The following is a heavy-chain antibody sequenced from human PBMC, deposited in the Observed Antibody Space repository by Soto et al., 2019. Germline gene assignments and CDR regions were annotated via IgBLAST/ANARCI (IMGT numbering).Heavy chain of an antibody. V-gene: IGHV3-30-3*01. CDR3: ASTADSSGYYPYYFDY. CDR2: ISYDGSNK. Sequence: QVQVVESGGGVVQPGRSLRLSCAASGFTFSTYAMHWVRQAPGKGLEWVAVISYDGSNKYYADSVKGRFTISRDNSKNTLYLQMNSLRAEDTAVYYCASTADSSGYYPYYFDYWGQGTLVTVSS. J-gene: IGHJ4*02. CDR1: GFTFSTYA. D-gene: IGHD3-22*01.